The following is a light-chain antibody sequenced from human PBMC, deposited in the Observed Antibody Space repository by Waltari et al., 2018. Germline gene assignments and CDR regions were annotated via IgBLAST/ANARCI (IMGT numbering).Light chain of an antibody. CDR1: SSDGAGYNY. Sequence: QSTLTQPASVSGSPGQSITIACTGTSSDGAGYNYVTYYQQHPGKAPKVMIYDVNNRPSGVSNRFSGSKSGNTASLTISGLQAEDEADYYCGSYTSSTTPYVFGTGTKVTVL. J-gene: IGLJ1*01. V-gene: IGLV2-14*01. CDR2: DVN. CDR3: GSYTSSTTPYV.